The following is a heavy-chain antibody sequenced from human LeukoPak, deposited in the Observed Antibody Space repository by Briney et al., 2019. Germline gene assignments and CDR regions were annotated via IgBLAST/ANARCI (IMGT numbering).Heavy chain of an antibody. V-gene: IGHV1-69*05. CDR1: GGTFSSYA. Sequence: PLASVKVSCKASGGTFSSYAISWVRQAPGQGLEWMGGIIPIFGTANYAQKFQGRVTITTDESTSTAYMELSSLRSEDTAVYYCARGYYYDSSGYTDAFDIWGQGTMVTDSS. CDR3: ARGYYYDSSGYTDAFDI. J-gene: IGHJ3*02. CDR2: IIPIFGTA. D-gene: IGHD3-22*01.